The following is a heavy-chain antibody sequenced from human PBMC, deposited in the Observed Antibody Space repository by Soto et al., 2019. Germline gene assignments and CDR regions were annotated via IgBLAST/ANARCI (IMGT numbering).Heavy chain of an antibody. J-gene: IGHJ5*02. CDR2: MNPNSGNT. CDR3: ARGYYGSGSYYDYLNWFDP. CDR1: GYNFTSYD. Sequence: ASVKVSCKASGYNFTSYDINWGGPGTGQGVVWMGWMNPNSGNTGYAQKFQGRVTMTRNTSISTAYMELSSLRSEDTAVYYCARGYYGSGSYYDYLNWFDPWGQGTLVTVSS. D-gene: IGHD3-10*01. V-gene: IGHV1-8*01.